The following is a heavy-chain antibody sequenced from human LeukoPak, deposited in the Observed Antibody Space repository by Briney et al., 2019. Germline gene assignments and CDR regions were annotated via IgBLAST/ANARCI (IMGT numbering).Heavy chain of an antibody. J-gene: IGHJ4*02. V-gene: IGHV3-43*01. CDR2: INWDGSSA. CDR3: ARGGAVSFVVVAATLPDY. D-gene: IGHD2-15*01. CDR1: GFTFEDYT. Sequence: GGSLRLSCAASGFTFEDYTMHWVRQAPGKGLEWVSLINWDGSSADYADSVKGRFTISRDNAKNSLYLQMNSLRAEDTAFYYCARGGAVSFVVVAATLPDYWGQGTLVTVSS.